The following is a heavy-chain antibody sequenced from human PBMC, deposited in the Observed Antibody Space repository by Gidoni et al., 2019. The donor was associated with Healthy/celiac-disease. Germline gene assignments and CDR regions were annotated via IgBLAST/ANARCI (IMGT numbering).Heavy chain of an antibody. V-gene: IGHV1-69*02. CDR1: GGTFSSYT. D-gene: IGHD6-6*01. Sequence: QVQLVQSGAEVKKPGSSVKVSCKASGGTFSSYTISWVRQAPGKGLEWMGRIIPILGIANYAQKFQGRVTITADKSTSTAYMELSSLRSEDTAVYYCASSGYSSSSGSLVVDYWGQGTLVTVSS. CDR2: IIPILGIA. J-gene: IGHJ4*02. CDR3: ASSGYSSSSGSLVVDY.